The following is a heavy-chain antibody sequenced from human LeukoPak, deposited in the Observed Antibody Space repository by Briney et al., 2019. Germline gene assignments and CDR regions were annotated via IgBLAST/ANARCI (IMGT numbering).Heavy chain of an antibody. J-gene: IGHJ4*02. D-gene: IGHD3-3*01. CDR3: ARGGGTSGPELDY. V-gene: IGHV1-2*02. CDR1: GYAFTGYF. Sequence: ASVKVSCEASGYAFTGYFMHWVRQAPGQGLEWMGWINPHSGGTDNAQNFQGRVTMTRDTSINTAYMELTRMTSDDTAVYFCARGGGTSGPELDYWGQGTLVTVSS. CDR2: INPHSGGT.